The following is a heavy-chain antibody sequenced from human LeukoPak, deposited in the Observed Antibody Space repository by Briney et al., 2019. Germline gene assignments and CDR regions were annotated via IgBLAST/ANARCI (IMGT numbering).Heavy chain of an antibody. CDR2: IKQDGSEK. Sequence: GGSLRLSCAASGFTFSSYWMSWVRQAPGKGLEWVANIKQDGSEKYYVDSVKGRFTISRDNAKNSLYLQMNSLRAEDTAVYYCARDIGYCSSTSCPAYMDVWGKGTTVTVSS. CDR1: GFTFSSYW. D-gene: IGHD2-2*01. V-gene: IGHV3-7*01. J-gene: IGHJ6*03. CDR3: ARDIGYCSSTSCPAYMDV.